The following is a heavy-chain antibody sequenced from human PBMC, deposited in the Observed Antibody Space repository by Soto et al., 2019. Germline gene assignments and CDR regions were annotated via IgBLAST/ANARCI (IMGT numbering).Heavy chain of an antibody. D-gene: IGHD3-22*01. Sequence: SVKVSCKASGGTFSSYAISWVRQAPGQGLEWMGGIIPIFGTANYAQKFQGRVTITADESTSTAYMELSSLRSEDTAVYYCARDQVTYYYDSSGHYPNWSDPWGQGTLVTVSS. CDR1: GGTFSSYA. V-gene: IGHV1-69*13. J-gene: IGHJ5*02. CDR3: ARDQVTYYYDSSGHYPNWSDP. CDR2: IIPIFGTA.